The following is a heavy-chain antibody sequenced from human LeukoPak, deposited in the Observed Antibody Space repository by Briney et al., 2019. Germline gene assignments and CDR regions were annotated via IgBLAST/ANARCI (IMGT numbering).Heavy chain of an antibody. D-gene: IGHD5-18*01. CDR1: GGTFSSYA. CDR2: IIPIIGTA. Sequence: GASVKVSCKASGGTFSSYAISWVRQAPGQGLEWMGRIIPIIGTANYAQKFQGRVTITTDESTSTAYMELSSLRSEDTAVYYCARAHYATAMARFDYWGQGTLVTVSS. V-gene: IGHV1-69*05. J-gene: IGHJ4*02. CDR3: ARAHYATAMARFDY.